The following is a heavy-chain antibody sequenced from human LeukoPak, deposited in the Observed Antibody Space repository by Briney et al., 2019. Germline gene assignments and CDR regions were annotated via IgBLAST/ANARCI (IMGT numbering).Heavy chain of an antibody. CDR3: AKSRSGWYWGYFDY. V-gene: IGHV3-23*01. CDR2: ISGSGGST. D-gene: IGHD6-19*01. Sequence: PGGSLRLSCAASGFTFSSYAMSWVRQAPGKGLEWVSAISGSGGSTYYADSVKGRFTISRDNSKNTLYLQMNSLRAEGTAVYYCAKSRSGWYWGYFDYWGQGTLVTVSS. J-gene: IGHJ4*02. CDR1: GFTFSSYA.